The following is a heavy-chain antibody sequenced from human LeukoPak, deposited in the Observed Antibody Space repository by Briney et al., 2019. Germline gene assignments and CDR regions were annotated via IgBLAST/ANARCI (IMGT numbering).Heavy chain of an antibody. CDR1: GYTFTSYD. CDR2: MNPNSGNT. J-gene: IGHJ5*02. V-gene: IGHV1-8*03. D-gene: IGHD2-2*01. CDR3: ARGLRRVTRRHCSSTSCYWFDP. Sequence: GASVKVSCKASGYTFTSYDIYWVRQATGQGLEWMGWMNPNSGNTGYAQKFQGRVTITRNTSISTAYMELSSLRSEDTAVYYCARGLRRVTRRHCSSTSCYWFDPWGQGTLVTVSS.